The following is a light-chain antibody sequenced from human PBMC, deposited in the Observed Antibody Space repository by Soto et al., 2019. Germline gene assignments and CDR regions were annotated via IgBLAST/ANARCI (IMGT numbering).Light chain of an antibody. V-gene: IGKV3-15*01. CDR2: AAS. Sequence: EIVMTQSPATLSVSPGETATLSCRASQSVGSAVAWYQHKPGQAPRLLIVAASIRGTGVPGRCSGGGSGTEFTLTIISLQSEDFAVYYCQQYNNWPPLTFGGGTTVEIK. J-gene: IGKJ4*01. CDR3: QQYNNWPPLT. CDR1: QSVGSA.